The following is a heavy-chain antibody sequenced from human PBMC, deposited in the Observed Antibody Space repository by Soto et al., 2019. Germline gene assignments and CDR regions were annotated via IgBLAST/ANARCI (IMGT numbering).Heavy chain of an antibody. V-gene: IGHV3-23*01. J-gene: IGHJ6*02. D-gene: IGHD2-2*01. CDR2: LSDSGAHT. CDR3: AKDSQSVSVSAARVYGMDV. Sequence: PGGSLRLSCAGSGFTFSSYAMTWVRQAPGEGLEWVSTLSDSGAHTYYADSVKGRFTISRDNPKNTLYLHMNSLRAEDTAVYYCAKDSQSVSVSAARVYGMDVWGQGTTVTVSS. CDR1: GFTFSSYA.